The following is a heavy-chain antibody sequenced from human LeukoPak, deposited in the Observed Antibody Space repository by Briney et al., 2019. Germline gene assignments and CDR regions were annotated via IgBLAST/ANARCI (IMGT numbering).Heavy chain of an antibody. CDR3: ARDIKRSRARWENLGLDP. CDR1: GYTFTSYY. CDR2: INPSGGST. D-gene: IGHD3-16*01. J-gene: IGHJ5*02. Sequence: AASVKVSCKASGYTFTSYYMHWVRQAPGQGLEWMGIINPSGGSTSYAQKFQGRVTMTTDTSTSTAYMELRSLRSDDTAVYYCARDIKRSRARWENLGLDPWGQGTLVTVSS. V-gene: IGHV1-46*01.